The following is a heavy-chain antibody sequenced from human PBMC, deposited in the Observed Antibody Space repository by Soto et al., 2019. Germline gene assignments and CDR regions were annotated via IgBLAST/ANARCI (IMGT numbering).Heavy chain of an antibody. CDR2: IWYDGSNK. V-gene: IGHV3-33*01. J-gene: IGHJ3*02. CDR3: ARTARDGYNLGAFDI. CDR1: GFTFRSYG. D-gene: IGHD5-12*01. Sequence: GGSLRLSCAASGFTFRSYGMHWVRQAPGKGLEWVAVIWYDGSNKYYADSVKGRFTISRDNSKNTLYLQMNSLRAEDTAVYYCARTARDGYNLGAFDIWGQGTMVTVSS.